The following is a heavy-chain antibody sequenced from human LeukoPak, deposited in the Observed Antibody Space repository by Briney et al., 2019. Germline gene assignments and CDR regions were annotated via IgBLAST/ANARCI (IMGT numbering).Heavy chain of an antibody. D-gene: IGHD1-1*01. Sequence: SETLSLTCSVSGVSISSGSNYWGWIRQPPGKTLEWIGSIYSSGSTYYNPSLKSRVIILIDTAKNHFSLNLSSVTAADTAVYYCAMENLYYYYMDVWGKGTTVTVSS. CDR1: GVSISSGSNY. J-gene: IGHJ6*03. CDR2: IYSSGST. V-gene: IGHV4-39*07. CDR3: AMENLYYYYMDV.